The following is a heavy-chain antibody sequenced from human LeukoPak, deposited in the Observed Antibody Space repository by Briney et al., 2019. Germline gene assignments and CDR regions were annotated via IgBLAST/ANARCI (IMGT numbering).Heavy chain of an antibody. CDR2: INPNSGGT. CDR3: ARAGYSSSWYMDY. J-gene: IGHJ4*02. D-gene: IGHD6-13*01. V-gene: IGHV1-2*02. Sequence: ASVKVSCKASGYTFTGYYMHWVRQAPGQGLEWMGWINPNSGGTNYAQKFQGRVTMTRDTSISTAYMELSRLRSDDTAVYYCARAGYSSSWYMDYWSQGTLVTVSS. CDR1: GYTFTGYY.